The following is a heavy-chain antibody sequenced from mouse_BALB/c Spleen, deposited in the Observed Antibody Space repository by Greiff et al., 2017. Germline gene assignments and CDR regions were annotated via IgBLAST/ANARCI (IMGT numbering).Heavy chain of an antibody. V-gene: IGHV5-6-5*01. J-gene: IGHJ3*01. CDR3: ARGEGFAY. CDR2: ISSGGST. CDR1: GFTFSSYA. D-gene: IGHD3-3*01. Sequence: EVKVVESGGGLVKPGGSLKLSCAASGFTFSSYAMSWVRQTPEKRLEWVASISSGGSTYYPDSVKGRFTISRDNARNILYLQMSSLRSEDTAMYYCARGEGFAYWGQGTLVTVSA.